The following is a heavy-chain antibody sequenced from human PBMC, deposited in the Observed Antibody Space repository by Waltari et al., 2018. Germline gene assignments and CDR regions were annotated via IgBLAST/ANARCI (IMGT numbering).Heavy chain of an antibody. CDR3: ARVLPYGGFDP. V-gene: IGHV4-38-2*01. CDR2: IYHSGST. CDR1: GYSISSGYY. J-gene: IGHJ5*02. Sequence: QVQLQESGPGLVKPSETLSLTCAVSGYSISSGYYWGWIRQPPGKGLEWIGSIYHSGSTYYNPSLKSRVTISVDTSKNQFSLKLSSVTAADTAVYYCARVLPYGGFDPWGQGTLVTVSS. D-gene: IGHD3-10*01.